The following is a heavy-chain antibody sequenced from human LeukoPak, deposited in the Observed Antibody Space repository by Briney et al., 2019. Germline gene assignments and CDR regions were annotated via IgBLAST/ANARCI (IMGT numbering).Heavy chain of an antibody. J-gene: IGHJ4*02. V-gene: IGHV3-23*01. CDR3: AKDGLLWFGEVSQRFDY. Sequence: PGGSLRLSCAASGFTFSSYAMSWVRQAPGKGLEWVSAISGSGGSTYYADSVERRFTISRDNSKNTLYLQMNSLRAEDTAVYYCAKDGLLWFGEVSQRFDYWGQGTLVTVSS. CDR1: GFTFSSYA. CDR2: ISGSGGST. D-gene: IGHD3-10*01.